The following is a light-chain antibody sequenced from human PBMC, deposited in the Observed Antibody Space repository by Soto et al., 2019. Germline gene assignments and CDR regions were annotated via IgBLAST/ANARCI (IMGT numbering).Light chain of an antibody. J-gene: IGKJ3*01. CDR2: GAS. CDR1: QSVSSN. CDR3: QQYGSSPIT. Sequence: EIVMTQSPATLSVSPGERAPLSCRASQSVSSNLAWYQQKPGQAPRLLIFGASHRAPDIPDRFSGSGSGTDFTLTISRLEPEDFAVYYCQQYGSSPITCGPGTKVDI. V-gene: IGKV3-20*01.